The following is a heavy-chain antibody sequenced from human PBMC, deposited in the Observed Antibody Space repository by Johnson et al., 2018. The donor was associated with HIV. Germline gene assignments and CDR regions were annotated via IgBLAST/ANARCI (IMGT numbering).Heavy chain of an antibody. CDR2: ISYDGSNK. J-gene: IGHJ3*02. CDR1: GLTFSSYA. CDR3: ARDGGIAATDAFDI. D-gene: IGHD6-13*01. Sequence: QMLLVESGGGVVQPGRSLRLSCAASGLTFSSYAMHWVRQAPGKGLEWVAVISYDGSNKYYADSVKGRFTISRDNSKNTLYLQMNSLRAEDTAVYYCARDGGIAATDAFDIWGQGTMVSVSS. V-gene: IGHV3-30-3*01.